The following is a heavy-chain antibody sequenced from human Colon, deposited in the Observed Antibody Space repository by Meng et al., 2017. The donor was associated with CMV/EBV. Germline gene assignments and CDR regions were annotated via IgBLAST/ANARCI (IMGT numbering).Heavy chain of an antibody. J-gene: IGHJ5*02. V-gene: IGHV1-2*06. CDR3: ARGQIGLDP. D-gene: IGHD2/OR15-2a*01. Sequence: ASVKVSCKASEHIFTDYHIHWVRQAPGQGLEWMGRINGNTGATNFARKYQGRLTLTRNTSISTAYMELSSLRSEDTAVYYCARGQIGLDPWGQGTLVTVSS. CDR1: EHIFTDYH. CDR2: INGNTGAT.